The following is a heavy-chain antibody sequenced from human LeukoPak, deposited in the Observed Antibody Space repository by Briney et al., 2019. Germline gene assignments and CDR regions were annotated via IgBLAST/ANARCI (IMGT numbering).Heavy chain of an antibody. D-gene: IGHD2-21*01. CDR3: AKAPVTTCRGAYCYPFDY. Sequence: PGGSLRLSCAASGFTFSSYWMSWVRQAPGKGLEWVSIIYSGGSTFYADSVKGRFTISRDNSKNTLYLQMNRLRPEDAAVYYCAKAPVTTCRGAYCYPFDYWGQGTLVTVSS. J-gene: IGHJ4*02. CDR1: GFTFSSYW. V-gene: IGHV3-53*01. CDR2: IYSGGST.